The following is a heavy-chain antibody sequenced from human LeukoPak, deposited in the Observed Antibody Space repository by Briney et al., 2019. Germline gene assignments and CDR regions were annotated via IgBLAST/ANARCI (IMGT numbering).Heavy chain of an antibody. CDR3: AADLASDIVVGPAAVYAFDI. J-gene: IGHJ3*02. CDR2: FDPEDGET. D-gene: IGHD2-2*01. V-gene: IGHV1-24*01. CDR1: GYTLTELS. Sequence: ASVKVSCKLSGYTLTELSMHWGRQAPGKGGQWWGGFDPEDGETIYAQKFQDRVTITEDTSTDTAYMELSSLRSEDTAVYYCAADLASDIVVGPAAVYAFDIWGQGTMVTVSS.